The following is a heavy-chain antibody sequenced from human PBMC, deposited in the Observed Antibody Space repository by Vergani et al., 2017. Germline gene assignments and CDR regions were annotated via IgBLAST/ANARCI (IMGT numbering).Heavy chain of an antibody. CDR3: ARATGELCGSCYYFDY. V-gene: IGHV5-51*01. CDR2: IYPGDSDT. D-gene: IGHD2-15*01. Sequence: EVQLVQSGAEVKKPGESLKISCKGSGYSFTSYWIGWVRQMPGKGLEWMGIIYPGDSDTRYSPSFQGQVTISADKSISTAYLQWSSLKASDTAVYYCARATGELCGSCYYFDYWGQGTLVTVSS. CDR1: GYSFTSYW. J-gene: IGHJ4*02.